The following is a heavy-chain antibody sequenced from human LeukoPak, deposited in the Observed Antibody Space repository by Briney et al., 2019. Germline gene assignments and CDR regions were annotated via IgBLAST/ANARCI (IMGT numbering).Heavy chain of an antibody. CDR3: AAGSASDDY. V-gene: IGHV1-2*06. J-gene: IGHJ4*02. CDR2: INPNSGDT. Sequence: GASVKVSCKASGYTFTGYHMHWVRQAPGQGLEWMGRINPNSGDTNYAQKFQGRVTMTRDTSISTAYMELSSLRSEDTAVYYCAAGSASDDYWGQGTLVTVSS. CDR1: GYTFTGYH. D-gene: IGHD2-15*01.